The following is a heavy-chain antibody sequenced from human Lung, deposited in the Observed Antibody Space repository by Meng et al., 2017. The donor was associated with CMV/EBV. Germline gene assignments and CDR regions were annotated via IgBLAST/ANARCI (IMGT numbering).Heavy chain of an antibody. CDR1: GYTFGTDG. Sequence: SVTVSFXPCGYTFGTDGISWVGQALGQGPEWMGWISTYNGGTYSVQKIQGIGSMTTDPSTNTAYMEVRSLRFDDTAVYYCARDVGPRYGYGMDLWGQGTTVTGSS. V-gene: IGHV1-18*04. CDR3: ARDVGPRYGYGMDL. J-gene: IGHJ6*02. CDR2: ISTYNGGT. D-gene: IGHD4-17*01.